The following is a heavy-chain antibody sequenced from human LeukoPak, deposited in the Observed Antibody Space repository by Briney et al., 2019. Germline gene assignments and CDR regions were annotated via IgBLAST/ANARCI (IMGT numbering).Heavy chain of an antibody. CDR3: ARGRNYYDSSGYYFNNKGYYLDY. Sequence: GASVKVSCKASGYTFTGYYMHWVRQAPGQGLEWMGWINPNSGGTNYAQKFQGRVTMTRDTSISTAYMELSRLRSDDTAVYYCARGRNYYDSSGYYFNNKGYYLDYWGQGTLVTVSS. CDR2: INPNSGGT. V-gene: IGHV1-2*02. CDR1: GYTFTGYY. D-gene: IGHD3-22*01. J-gene: IGHJ4*02.